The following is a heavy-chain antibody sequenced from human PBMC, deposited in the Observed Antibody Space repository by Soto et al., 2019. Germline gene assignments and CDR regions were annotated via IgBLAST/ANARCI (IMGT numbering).Heavy chain of an antibody. D-gene: IGHD5-12*01. V-gene: IGHV3-30*18. J-gene: IGHJ5*02. CDR2: ISYDGSNK. CDR1: GFTFSSYG. CDR3: AKDEVRDGYNWSRGENWFDP. Sequence: PGGSLRLSCAASGFTFSSYGMHWVRQAPGKGLEWVAVISYDGSNKYYADSVKGRFTISRDNSKNTLYLQMNSLRAEDTAVYYCAKDEVRDGYNWSRGENWFDPWGQGTLVTVSS.